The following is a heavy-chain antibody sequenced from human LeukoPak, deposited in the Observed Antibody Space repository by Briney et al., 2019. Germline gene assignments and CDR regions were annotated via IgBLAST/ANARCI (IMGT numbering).Heavy chain of an antibody. V-gene: IGHV5-51*01. CDR3: ARPVKITMVRGVIITAGSFDC. D-gene: IGHD3-10*01. Sequence: KPGESLKISCKGSGYSFTSYWIGWVRQMPGKGLEWMGIIYPGDSDTRYSPSFQGQVTISADKSISTAYLQWSSLKASDTAMYYCARPVKITMVRGVIITAGSFDCWGQGTLVTVSS. CDR2: IYPGDSDT. CDR1: GYSFTSYW. J-gene: IGHJ4*02.